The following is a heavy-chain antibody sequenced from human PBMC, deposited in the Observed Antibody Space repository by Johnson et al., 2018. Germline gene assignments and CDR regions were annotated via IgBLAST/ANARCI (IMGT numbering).Heavy chain of an antibody. J-gene: IGHJ6*02. CDR3: TTDSTVTTDYYYYYGMDV. D-gene: IGHD4-17*01. CDR2: IKSKTDGGTT. CDR1: GFTFSNAW. Sequence: EVQLVESGGGLVKPGGSLRLSCAASGFTFSNAWMSWVRQAPGKGLEWVGRIKSKTDGGTTDYAAPVKGRFTISRDDSKNTLYLQMNSLKTEDTAVYYCTTDSTVTTDYYYYYGMDVWGQGTTVTVSS. V-gene: IGHV3-15*01.